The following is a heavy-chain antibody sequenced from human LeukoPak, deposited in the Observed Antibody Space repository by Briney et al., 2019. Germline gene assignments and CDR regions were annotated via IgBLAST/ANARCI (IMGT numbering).Heavy chain of an antibody. Sequence: GGSLRLSCAASGFTFGDYAMHWVRHSPAKGLEWVSGISWNSGSIGYADSVKGRFTISRDNAKNSLYLQMNSLRAEDTALYYCAKDISFDSSGNDYWGQGTLVTVSS. CDR3: AKDISFDSSGNDY. CDR2: ISWNSGSI. J-gene: IGHJ4*02. D-gene: IGHD3-22*01. CDR1: GFTFGDYA. V-gene: IGHV3-9*01.